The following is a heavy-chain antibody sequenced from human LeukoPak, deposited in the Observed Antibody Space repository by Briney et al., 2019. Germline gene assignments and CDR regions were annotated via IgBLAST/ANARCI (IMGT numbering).Heavy chain of an antibody. D-gene: IGHD2-2*01. Sequence: SETLSLTCTVSGGSISSYYWSWIRQPPGKGLEWIGYLYYSGSTNYNPSLKSRVAISVDTSKNQFSLKLSSVTAADTAVYYCARAPIVVVAAAIHYFDYWGQGTLVTVSS. CDR2: LYYSGST. J-gene: IGHJ4*02. CDR1: GGSISSYY. V-gene: IGHV4-59*01. CDR3: ARAPIVVVAAAIHYFDY.